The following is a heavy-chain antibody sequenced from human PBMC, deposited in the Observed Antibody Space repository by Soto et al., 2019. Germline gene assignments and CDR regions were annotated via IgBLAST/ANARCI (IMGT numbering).Heavy chain of an antibody. J-gene: IGHJ5*02. V-gene: IGHV5-10-1*01. CDR1: GYSFTSYW. D-gene: IGHD1-20*01. CDR3: AILYQVYTVDQ. CDR2: IDPSDSYT. Sequence: GESLKISCKGSGYSFTSYWISWARQMPGKGLEWMGRIDPSDSYTNYSPSFQGHVTVSVDTSTTTAYLQWRSLKASDSALYYCAILYQVYTVDQWGQGTLVTVSS.